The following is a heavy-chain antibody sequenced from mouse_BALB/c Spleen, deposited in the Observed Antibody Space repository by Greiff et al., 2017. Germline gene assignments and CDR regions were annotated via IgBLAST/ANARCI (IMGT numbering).Heavy chain of an antibody. CDR3: ARYGPAMDY. J-gene: IGHJ4*01. Sequence: VQLVESGPGLVQPSQCLSITCTASGFSFTSYGVHWVRQSPGKGLEWLGVIRSGGSTYYNAAFISRLSISKDNSKSQVFLKMNSLQTDDTAMYYCARYGPAMDYWGQGTSVTVSS. D-gene: IGHD1-1*02. V-gene: IGHV2-2*01. CDR1: GFSFTSYG. CDR2: IRSGGST.